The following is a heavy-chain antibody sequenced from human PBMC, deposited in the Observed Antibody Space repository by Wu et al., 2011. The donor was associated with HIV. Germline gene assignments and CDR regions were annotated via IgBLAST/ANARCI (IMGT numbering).Heavy chain of an antibody. D-gene: IGHD6-6*01. Sequence: KPGSSVKVSCKAPGGTFSNYAINWVRQAPGQGLEWMGGIVLVFGTTNYAQNFQGRVTITADKSATAAYMEVTRLTSEDTAIYYCALVRDGSSPAKYFDPWGQGTLVTVSS. V-gene: IGHV1-69*06. CDR2: IVLVFGTT. CDR3: ALVRDGSSPAKYFDP. CDR1: GGTFSNYA. J-gene: IGHJ5*02.